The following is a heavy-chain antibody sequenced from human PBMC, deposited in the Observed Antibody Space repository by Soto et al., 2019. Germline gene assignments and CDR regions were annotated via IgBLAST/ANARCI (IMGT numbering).Heavy chain of an antibody. J-gene: IGHJ4*02. Sequence: EVQLLDSGGGFVQPGGSLRLSCAASGFTFSSYGMTWVRQAPGKGLEWVSAISGSGGSTYYAHSVKGRFTISIDNSKNTLYLQMNSLRAEDTAVYYCAKNLHRNPATATDYWGQGTLVTVSS. D-gene: IGHD2-2*01. V-gene: IGHV3-23*01. CDR1: GFTFSSYG. CDR3: AKNLHRNPATATDY. CDR2: ISGSGGST.